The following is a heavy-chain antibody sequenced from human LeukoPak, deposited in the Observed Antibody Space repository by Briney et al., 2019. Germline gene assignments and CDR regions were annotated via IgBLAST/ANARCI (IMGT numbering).Heavy chain of an antibody. CDR1: GVSIFSYY. D-gene: IGHD3-3*01. CDR3: ARDRSVWSGSPYYFDY. J-gene: IGHJ4*02. Sequence: PSETLSLTCTVSGVSIFSYYWIWIRQPPGQGLEWIGYIHYSGTTNYNTSLKSRVSISIDTSKSQFSLKLSSVTAADTAVYYCARDRSVWSGSPYYFDYWGQGTLVTVSS. CDR2: IHYSGTT. V-gene: IGHV4-59*12.